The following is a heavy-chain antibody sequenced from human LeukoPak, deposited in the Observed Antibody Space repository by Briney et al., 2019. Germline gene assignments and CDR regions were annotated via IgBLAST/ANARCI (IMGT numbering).Heavy chain of an antibody. CDR2: INSDGSTT. J-gene: IGHJ4*02. CDR1: AFTVSNYW. CDR3: TRGDYYGSWSYDY. V-gene: IGHV3-74*01. D-gene: IGHD3-10*01. Sequence: PGGSLRLSCAASAFTVSNYWMHWLRQAPGKGLVWVSRINSDGSTTNYADSVKGRFTISRDNAKNTLYLQMNSLRAEDTAVYYCTRGDYYGSWSYDYWGQGTLVTVSS.